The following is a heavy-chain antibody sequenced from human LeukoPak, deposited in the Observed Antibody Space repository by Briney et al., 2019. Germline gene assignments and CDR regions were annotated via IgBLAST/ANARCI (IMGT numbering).Heavy chain of an antibody. CDR3: ARGVIVAGGNDFDY. CDR2: IDSSGST. V-gene: IGHV4-4*07. D-gene: IGHD6-13*01. Sequence: SETLSLACSVSGDSISYFYWSWIRQAAGKGLEWIGRIDSSGSTDYNASLKSRVTMSVDTSKNQLSLKVISVTAADTAVYYCARGVIVAGGNDFDYWGQGTLVTVSS. J-gene: IGHJ4*02. CDR1: GDSISYFY.